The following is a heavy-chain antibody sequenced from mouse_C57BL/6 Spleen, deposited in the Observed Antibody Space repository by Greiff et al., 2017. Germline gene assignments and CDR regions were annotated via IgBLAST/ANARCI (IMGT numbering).Heavy chain of an antibody. CDR2: ISSGSSTI. D-gene: IGHD1-1*01. V-gene: IGHV5-17*01. J-gene: IGHJ2*01. CDR1: GFTFSDYG. Sequence: EVQLVESGGGLVKPGGSLTLSCAASGFTFSDYGMHWVRQAPEKGLEWVAYISSGSSTIYYADTVKGRFPIARDNAKNTLFLQMTSLRYEDTAMYYGARGYGSPYYFDGWGQGTTLTVYS. CDR3: ARGYGSPYYFDG.